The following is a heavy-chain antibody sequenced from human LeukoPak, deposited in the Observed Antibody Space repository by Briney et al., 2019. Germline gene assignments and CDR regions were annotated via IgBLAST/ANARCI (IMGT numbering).Heavy chain of an antibody. V-gene: IGHV4-34*01. CDR1: GGSFSGYY. D-gene: IGHD3-3*01. CDR3: ARSDFTIFDLNPRYYYMDV. CDR2: INHSGST. Sequence: SETLSLTCAVYGGSFSGYYWSWIRQPPGKGLEWIGEINHSGSTNYNPFLKSRVTISVDTSKNQFSLKLSSVTAADTAVYYCARSDFTIFDLNPRYYYMDVWGKGTTVTVSS. J-gene: IGHJ6*03.